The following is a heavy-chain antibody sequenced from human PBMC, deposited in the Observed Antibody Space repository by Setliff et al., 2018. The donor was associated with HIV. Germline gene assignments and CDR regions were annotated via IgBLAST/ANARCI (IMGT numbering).Heavy chain of an antibody. CDR1: GGSISSSGDY. CDR2: IYYTGST. V-gene: IGHV4-31*03. Sequence: PSETLSLTCTVSGGSISSSGDYWSWVRQHPGKGLEWIGYIYYTGSTYSNPSLQSRVTISVDTSRNQFSLKLSSVTAADTAVYYCASQPAYSTDWYPPGYFDHWGQGTLVTVSS. J-gene: IGHJ4*02. D-gene: IGHD6-19*01. CDR3: ASQPAYSTDWYPPGYFDH.